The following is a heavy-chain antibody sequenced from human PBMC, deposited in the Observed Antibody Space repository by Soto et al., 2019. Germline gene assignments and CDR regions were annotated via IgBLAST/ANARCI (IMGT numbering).Heavy chain of an antibody. J-gene: IGHJ4*02. CDR1: GFTVSSNY. CDR3: ARGGGKDDYYFVY. V-gene: IGHV3-53*04. CDR2: IYSGGST. Sequence: EVQLVESGGGLVQPGGSLRLSCAASGFTVSSNYMSWVRQAPGKGLEWVSVIYSGGSTYYADSVKGRFTISRHNSKNTLYLQMNSLRAEDTAVYYCARGGGKDDYYFVYWGQGTLVTVSS. D-gene: IGHD3-16*01.